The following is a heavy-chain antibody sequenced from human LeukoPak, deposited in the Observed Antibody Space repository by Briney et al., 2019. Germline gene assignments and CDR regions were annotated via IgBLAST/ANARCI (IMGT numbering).Heavy chain of an antibody. D-gene: IGHD2-21*01. CDR1: GFPFNTYW. Sequence: GSLRLSCAASGFPFNTYWMHWVRQAPGQGLVWVSRIISDGTGTSYADSVKGRFTISRDNAKNTLFLQMNSLRAEDTAVYYCVRDGDGIVEFDYWGQGALVTVSS. CDR2: IISDGTGT. V-gene: IGHV3-74*01. CDR3: VRDGDGIVEFDY. J-gene: IGHJ4*02.